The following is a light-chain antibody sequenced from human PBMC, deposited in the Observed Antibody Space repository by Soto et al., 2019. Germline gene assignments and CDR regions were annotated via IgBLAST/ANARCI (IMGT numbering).Light chain of an antibody. CDR3: SSYTTSSTLV. J-gene: IGLJ2*01. Sequence: QSALTQPASVSGSPGQSITISCTGTSSDVGGHNYVSWYQQHPGKAPKLMIYGVSNRPSGVSNCFSGSKSGNTASLTISGLQAEDEADYYCSSYTTSSTLVFGGGTKVTVL. CDR1: SSDVGGHNY. V-gene: IGLV2-14*01. CDR2: GVS.